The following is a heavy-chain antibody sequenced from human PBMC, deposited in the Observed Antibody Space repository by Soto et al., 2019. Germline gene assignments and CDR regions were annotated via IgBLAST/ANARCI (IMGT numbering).Heavy chain of an antibody. Sequence: QVQLVQSGAEVKKPGASVKISCKASGYNFTSYGINWVRPAPGQGLEWMGGISAYNGNTNYAQKFQGRVTMTTDTSTSIAFMELRSLKSDDTAVYYCAKVWALGKNGFDPCGQGTLVTVSS. CDR1: GYNFTSYG. J-gene: IGHJ5*02. V-gene: IGHV1-18*04. CDR3: AKVWALGKNGFDP. CDR2: ISAYNGNT. D-gene: IGHD3-16*01.